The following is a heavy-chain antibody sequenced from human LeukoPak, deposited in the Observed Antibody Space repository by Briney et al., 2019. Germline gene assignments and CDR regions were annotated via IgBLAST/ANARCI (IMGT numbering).Heavy chain of an antibody. CDR2: IYHSGNT. CDR1: GGSISSYY. CDR3: ARGDTAMVGGFDY. D-gene: IGHD5-18*01. J-gene: IGHJ4*02. Sequence: SETLSLTCSVSGGSISSYYWSWIRQPPGKALEWIGYIYHSGNTNYNPSLKSRVTMSVDTSKNQFSLKLSSVTAADTAVYFCARGDTAMVGGFDYWGQGTLVTVSS. V-gene: IGHV4-59*01.